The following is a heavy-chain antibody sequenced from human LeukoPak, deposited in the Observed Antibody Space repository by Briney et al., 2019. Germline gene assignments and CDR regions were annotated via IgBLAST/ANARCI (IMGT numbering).Heavy chain of an antibody. J-gene: IGHJ5*02. CDR3: ARGGFWSGYYGFDP. V-gene: IGHV4-31*03. CDR1: GGSISSGGYY. Sequence: SETLSLTCTVSGGSISSGGYYWSWIRQHPGKGLEWIGYIYYSGSTYYNPSLKSRVTISVDTFKNQFSLKLSSVTAADTAVYYCARGGFWSGYYGFDPWGQGTLVTVSS. D-gene: IGHD3-3*01. CDR2: IYYSGST.